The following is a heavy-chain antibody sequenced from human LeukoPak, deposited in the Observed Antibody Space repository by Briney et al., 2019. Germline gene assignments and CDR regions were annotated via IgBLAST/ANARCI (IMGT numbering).Heavy chain of an antibody. D-gene: IGHD6-19*01. CDR1: GYRFTKYW. J-gene: IGHJ4*02. CDR2: IYPGDSDT. Sequence: GASLKISWKGSGYRFTKYWIAWGRQMPGKGLEWMGIIYPGDSDTRYSPSFQGQVTISVHKSASASYFQWISLLASDTAIFYCARPMDITGWYFDFWGQGTLVTVSS. CDR3: ARPMDITGWYFDF. V-gene: IGHV5-51*01.